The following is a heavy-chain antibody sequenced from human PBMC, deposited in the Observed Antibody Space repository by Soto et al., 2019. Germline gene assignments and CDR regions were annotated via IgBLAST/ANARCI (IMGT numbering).Heavy chain of an antibody. CDR1: GFTFSSYW. D-gene: IGHD6-19*01. CDR3: ARLMGSGWYGPDY. J-gene: IGHJ4*02. CDR2: IKQDGSEK. Sequence: EVQLVESGGGLVQPGGSLRLSCAASGFTFSSYWMSWVRQAPGKGLEWVANIKQDGSEKYYVDSVKGRFTISRDSAKNSLYLQMNSLRAEDTAMYYCARLMGSGWYGPDYWGQGTLVTVSS. V-gene: IGHV3-7*04.